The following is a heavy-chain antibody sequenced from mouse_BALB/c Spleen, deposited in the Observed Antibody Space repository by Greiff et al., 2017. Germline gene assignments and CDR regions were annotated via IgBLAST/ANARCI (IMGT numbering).Heavy chain of an antibody. V-gene: IGHV1S22*01. CDR1: GYTFTSYW. Sequence: LQQPGSELVRPGASVKLSCKASGYTFTSYWMHWVKQRPGQGLEWIGNIYPGSGSTNYDENFKSKATLTVDTSSSTAYMQLSSLTSEDSAVYYCTRDGNYPFAYWGQGTLVTVSA. D-gene: IGHD2-1*01. J-gene: IGHJ3*01. CDR2: IYPGSGST. CDR3: TRDGNYPFAY.